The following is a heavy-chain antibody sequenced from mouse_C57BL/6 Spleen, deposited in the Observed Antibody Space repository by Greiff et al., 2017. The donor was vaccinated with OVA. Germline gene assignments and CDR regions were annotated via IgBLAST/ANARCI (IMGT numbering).Heavy chain of an antibody. D-gene: IGHD2-3*01. CDR1: GYTFTDYY. J-gene: IGHJ3*01. Sequence: VQLQQSGPELVKPGASVKISCKASGYTFTDYYMNWVKQSHGKSLEWIGDIIPNNCGTSYNPKFKGKATLTVDKSSSTAYMELRSLTSEDSAVYYCARSRAIYEGYYTIFAYWGQGTLVTVSA. CDR3: ARSRAIYEGYYTIFAY. CDR2: IIPNNCGT. V-gene: IGHV1-26*01.